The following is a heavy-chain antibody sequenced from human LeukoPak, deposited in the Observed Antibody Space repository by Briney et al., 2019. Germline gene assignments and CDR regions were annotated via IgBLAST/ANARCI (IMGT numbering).Heavy chain of an antibody. CDR3: ARGDYYDSSGYYFLDY. D-gene: IGHD3-22*01. J-gene: IGHJ4*02. CDR2: IYSGGST. Sequence: QPGGSLRLSCAASGFTVSSNYMSWVRQAPGKGLEWVSVIYSGGSTYYADSVKGRFTISRDNSKNTLYLQMNSLRAEDTAVYYCARGDYYDSSGYYFLDYWGQGTLVTVSS. V-gene: IGHV3-66*01. CDR1: GFTVSSNY.